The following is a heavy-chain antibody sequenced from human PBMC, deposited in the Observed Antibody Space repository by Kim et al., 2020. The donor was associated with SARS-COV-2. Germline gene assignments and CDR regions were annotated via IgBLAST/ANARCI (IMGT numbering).Heavy chain of an antibody. V-gene: IGHV4-59*01. CDR2: IYYSGST. D-gene: IGHD6-13*01. CDR3: AGDHGYSSSWGGGYYYYGIDV. Sequence: SETLSLTCTVSGGSISSYYWSWIRQPPGKGLEWIGYIYYSGSTNYNPSLKSRVTISVDTSKNQFSLKLSSVTAADTAVYYCAGDHGYSSSWGGGYYYYGIDVWGQGTPVTVSS. J-gene: IGHJ6*02. CDR1: GGSISSYY.